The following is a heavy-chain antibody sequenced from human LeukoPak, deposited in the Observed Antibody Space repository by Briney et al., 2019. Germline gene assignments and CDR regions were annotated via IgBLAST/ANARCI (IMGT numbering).Heavy chain of an antibody. CDR3: TAVAGPTPFDY. CDR2: IRSKANSYAT. Sequence: GGSLRLSCAASGFTFSGSAMHWVRQASGKGLEWVGRIRSKANSYATAYAASVKGRFTISRDDSKNTAYLQVNSLKTEDTAVYYCTAVAGPTPFDYWGQGTLVTASS. D-gene: IGHD6-19*01. V-gene: IGHV3-73*01. CDR1: GFTFSGSA. J-gene: IGHJ4*02.